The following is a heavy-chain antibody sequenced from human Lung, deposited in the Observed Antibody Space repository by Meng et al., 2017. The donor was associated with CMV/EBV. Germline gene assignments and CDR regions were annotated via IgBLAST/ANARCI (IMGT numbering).Heavy chain of an antibody. V-gene: IGHV4-59*01. CDR3: ARNSPAAPHYYYYGMDV. CDR1: CRSISSYY. J-gene: IGHJ6*02. D-gene: IGHD2-2*01. Sequence: SXTXSFXXTVSCRSISSYYWSWIRQPPGKGLEWIGYIYYSGSTNYNPSLKIRVTIAVDTSKNQFSLKLSSVTAADTAVYYCARNSPAAPHYYYYGMDVWGQGTXVTVSS. CDR2: IYYSGST.